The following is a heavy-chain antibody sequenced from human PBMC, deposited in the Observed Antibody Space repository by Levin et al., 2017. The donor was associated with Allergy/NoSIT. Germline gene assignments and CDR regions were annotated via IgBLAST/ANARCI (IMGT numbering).Heavy chain of an antibody. V-gene: IGHV3-74*01. D-gene: IGHD3-10*01. CDR1: GFTFSSFW. J-gene: IGHJ4*02. Sequence: GGSLRLSCAASGFTFSSFWMHWVRQAPGKGLVWVSHINYDGSSTTYADSVKGRFTISRDNAKNTLYLQMNSLTAEDTAVYYCASLGVRGEVDFWGQGTLVTVSS. CDR2: INYDGSST. CDR3: ASLGVRGEVDF.